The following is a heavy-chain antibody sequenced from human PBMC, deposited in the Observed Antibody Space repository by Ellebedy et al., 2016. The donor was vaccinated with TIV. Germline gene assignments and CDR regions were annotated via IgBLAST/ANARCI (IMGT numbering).Heavy chain of an antibody. Sequence: AASVKVSCKASGDPFSGYATSWVRQSPGQGLQWMGGIIPIFDLAHYAQNFQGGVTITADKSTSTAYMELSSLTSADTAIYYCAMSMGGAMAFDAFDVWGQGTMVTVSS. D-gene: IGHD3-16*01. CDR1: GDPFSGYA. CDR2: IIPIFDLA. CDR3: AMSMGGAMAFDAFDV. J-gene: IGHJ3*01. V-gene: IGHV1-69*10.